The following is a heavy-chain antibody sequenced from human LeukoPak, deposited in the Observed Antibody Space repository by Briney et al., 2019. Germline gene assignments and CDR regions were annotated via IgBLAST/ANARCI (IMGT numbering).Heavy chain of an antibody. V-gene: IGHV4-59*08. CDR3: ARQSSSGWYSLDY. Sequence: PSETLSHTCTVSGGSISSYYWSWIRQPPGKGLQWIGYIYYSGSTNYNPSLKGRVTISGDTSKNQFSLKLSSVTAADTAVYYCARQSSSGWYSLDYSGQGTLVTVSS. J-gene: IGHJ4*02. CDR1: GGSISSYY. D-gene: IGHD6-19*01. CDR2: IYYSGST.